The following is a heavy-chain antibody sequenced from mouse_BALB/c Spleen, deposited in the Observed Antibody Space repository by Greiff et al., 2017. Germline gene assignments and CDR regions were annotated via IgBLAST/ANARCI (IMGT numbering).Heavy chain of an antibody. D-gene: IGHD2-4*01. V-gene: IGHV7-3*02. CDR1: GFTFTDYY. CDR2: IRNKANGYTT. J-gene: IGHJ3*01. CDR3: ARDHDDYDVAWFAY. Sequence: EVMLVESGGGLVQPGGSLRLSCATSGFTFTDYYMSWVRQPPGKALEWLGFIRNKANGYTTEYSASVKGRFTISRDNSQSILYLQMNTLRAEDSATYYCARDHDDYDVAWFAYWGQGTLVTVSA.